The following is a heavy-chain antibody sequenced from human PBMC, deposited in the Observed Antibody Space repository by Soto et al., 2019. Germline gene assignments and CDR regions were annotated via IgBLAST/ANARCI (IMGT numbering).Heavy chain of an antibody. CDR1: GYTFTSYP. J-gene: IGHJ4*01. Sequence: QVQLVQSAPELQRPGDSVKVSCKTSGYTFTSYPYSWVRQAPGQGLEWMGWVNSYDGTTKVAQQFRDRITLTADKSAATVFMKLRRLTSDDTSVYYCAREYYGTTTWIDYWGHGTLVSVSS. CDR2: VNSYDGTT. CDR3: AREYYGTTTWIDY. V-gene: IGHV1-18*04. D-gene: IGHD1-7*01.